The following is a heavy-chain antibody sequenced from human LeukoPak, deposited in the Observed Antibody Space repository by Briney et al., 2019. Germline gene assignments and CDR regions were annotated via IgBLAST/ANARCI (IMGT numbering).Heavy chain of an antibody. CDR1: GASIDSYY. Sequence: SETLSLTCTISGASIDSYYWSWIRRPPGKGLEWIGYIYYSGTTNYNPSLKRRVTISVDTSKNQFSLKLSSVTAADTAVYYCARDRPSELRYFDWLLAGYYYYYYMDVWGKGTTVTISS. CDR2: IYYSGTT. CDR3: ARDRPSELRYFDWLLAGYYYYYYMDV. V-gene: IGHV4-59*01. D-gene: IGHD3-9*01. J-gene: IGHJ6*03.